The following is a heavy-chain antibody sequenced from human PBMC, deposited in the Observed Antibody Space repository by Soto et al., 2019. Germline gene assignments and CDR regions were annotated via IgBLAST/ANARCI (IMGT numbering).Heavy chain of an antibody. Sequence: QVQLVESGGGVVQPGRSLRLSCAASGFTFSSYGMHWVRQAPGKGLEWVAVISYDGSNKYYADSVKGRFTVSRDKSKNTLYLQVNSLRAEDTAVYYCAQAKVPVVVTAPFDYWGQGTLVTVSS. V-gene: IGHV3-30*18. CDR3: AQAKVPVVVTAPFDY. CDR2: ISYDGSNK. CDR1: GFTFSSYG. J-gene: IGHJ4*02. D-gene: IGHD2-21*02.